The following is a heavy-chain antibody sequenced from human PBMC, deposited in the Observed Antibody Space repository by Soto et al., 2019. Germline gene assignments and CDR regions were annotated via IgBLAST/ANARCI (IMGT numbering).Heavy chain of an antibody. D-gene: IGHD6-13*01. J-gene: IGHJ4*02. Sequence: QVQLVESGGGVVQPGRSLRLSCAASGFTFSSYGMHWVRQAPGKGLEWVAGIWYDGSNKYYADSVKGRFTISRDNYKNTLYLQMNSLRAEDTAVYYCARNGAIAAGTFDYWGQGTLLTVSS. CDR2: IWYDGSNK. CDR1: GFTFSSYG. V-gene: IGHV3-33*01. CDR3: ARNGAIAAGTFDY.